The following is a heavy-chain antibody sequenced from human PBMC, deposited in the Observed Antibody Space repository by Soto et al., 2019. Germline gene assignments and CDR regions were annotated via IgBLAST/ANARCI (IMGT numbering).Heavy chain of an antibody. CDR1: GGSFSGYY. CDR3: ARNGSYYDFWSGYYFGGGMEF. J-gene: IGHJ6*02. V-gene: IGHV4-34*12. Sequence: SETLSLTCAVYGGSFSGYYWSLIRQPPGKGLECIWEIIRTGSTNYDPSLKSRVTISIDTSKKQFSLKLSSVTAADTAVYYCARNGSYYDFWSGYYFGGGMEFWGQGTTVTFSS. CDR2: IIRTGST. D-gene: IGHD3-3*01.